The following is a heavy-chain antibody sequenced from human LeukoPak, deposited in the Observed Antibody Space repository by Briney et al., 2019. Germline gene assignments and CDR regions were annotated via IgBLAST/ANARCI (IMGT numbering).Heavy chain of an antibody. Sequence: SETLSLTCAVYGGSFSGYYWSWIRQPPGKGLEWIGEINHSGSTNYNPSLKSRVTISVDTSKNQFSLKLSSVTAADTAVYYCARTLGYQPQNNWFDPWGQGTLVTVSS. CDR1: GGSFSGYY. CDR2: INHSGST. J-gene: IGHJ5*02. CDR3: ARTLGYQPQNNWFDP. V-gene: IGHV4-34*01. D-gene: IGHD2-2*01.